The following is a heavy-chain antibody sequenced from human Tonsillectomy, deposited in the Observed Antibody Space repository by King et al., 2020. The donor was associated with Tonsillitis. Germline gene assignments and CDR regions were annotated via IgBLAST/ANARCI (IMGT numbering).Heavy chain of an antibody. V-gene: IGHV3-30*02. CDR3: AKDGLPGTVALDY. CDR1: GFIFSNYG. D-gene: IGHD1/OR15-1a*01. CDR2: IWFDGSNK. Sequence: VQLVESGGGVVQPGGSLRLSCAASGFIFSNYGMHWVRQAPGKGLEWVAFIWFDGSNKYYADSVKGRFTISRDNSKNTLSLQMNSLRAEDTAGYYCAKDGLPGTVALDYWGQGTLVTVSS. J-gene: IGHJ4*02.